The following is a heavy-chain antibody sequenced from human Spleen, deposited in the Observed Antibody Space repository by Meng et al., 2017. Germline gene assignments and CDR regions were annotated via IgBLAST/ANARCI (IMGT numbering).Heavy chain of an antibody. V-gene: IGHV4-4*07. CDR2: IYTRWST. CDR3: ARIGILNWFDP. J-gene: IGHJ5*02. CDR1: CGSINSYY. D-gene: IGHD3-3*01. Sequence: GHRRGSGPELFNTSANQSLTCTFSCGSINSYYWGWIRQPAWKGLEWIGRIYTRWSTNYNPSLKSRVTMSVDTSKNQFSLKLSSVTAADTAVYYCARIGILNWFDPWGQGTLVTVSS.